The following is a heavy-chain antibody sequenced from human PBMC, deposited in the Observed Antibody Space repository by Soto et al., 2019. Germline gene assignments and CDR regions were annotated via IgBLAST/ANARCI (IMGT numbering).Heavy chain of an antibody. CDR3: ARLGYYYDTSIAYYFDY. Sequence: PSETLSLTCTVSGGSISSGGYYWSWIRHHPGKGLEWIGYIYYSGSTYYNPSLKSRVTISVDTSKNQFSLKLSSVTAADTAVYYCARLGYYYDTSIAYYFDYWGQGTLVTVSS. D-gene: IGHD3-22*01. J-gene: IGHJ4*02. V-gene: IGHV4-31*03. CDR2: IYYSGST. CDR1: GGSISSGGYY.